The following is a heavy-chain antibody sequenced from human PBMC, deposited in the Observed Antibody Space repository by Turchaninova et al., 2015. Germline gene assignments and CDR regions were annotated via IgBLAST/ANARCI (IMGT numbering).Heavy chain of an antibody. CDR3: AHRLRYSGDWDVGWFDP. D-gene: IGHD6-19*01. Sequence: QITLKESGPTLVKPTQTLTLTCTFSGFSLSTTGVGVACIRQPPGKDLECLALIYWDDAKRYRPSLKNRLTITKDTSKNQVVLTMTDMDPVDTATDYCAHRLRYSGDWDVGWFDPWGQGTLVTVSS. J-gene: IGHJ5*02. CDR2: IYWDDAK. V-gene: IGHV2-5*02. CDR1: GFSLSTTGVG.